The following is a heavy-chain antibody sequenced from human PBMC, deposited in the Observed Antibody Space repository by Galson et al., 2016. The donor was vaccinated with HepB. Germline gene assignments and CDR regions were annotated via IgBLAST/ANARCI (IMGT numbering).Heavy chain of an antibody. CDR3: AKDAYSRGDY. CDR1: GFTFSAYA. CDR2: ISDSGANT. J-gene: IGHJ4*02. V-gene: IGHV3-23*01. Sequence: SLRLSCAASGFTFSAYAMAWARQAPGKGLEWVSGISDSGANTYYADSVRGRFSISKDDSKSTLYLQMNSLRVEDTAMYYCAKDAYSRGDYWGQGTRVAVSS. D-gene: IGHD6-13*01.